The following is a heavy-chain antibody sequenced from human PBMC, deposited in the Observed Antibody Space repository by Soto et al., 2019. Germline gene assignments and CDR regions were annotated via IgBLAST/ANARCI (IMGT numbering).Heavy chain of an antibody. Sequence: QVQLVQSGAELKKPGASVKVSCKASGYTFSNYDMNWVRQATGQGPEWIGWVNPNNGTTGYAQKFQGRVTLTTDISTTTAYMELTSLRSKNTGIYYCAKVSRKGSAIDFDYWGQGTLITVSS. V-gene: IGHV1-8*01. CDR3: AKVSRKGSAIDFDY. D-gene: IGHD3-10*01. CDR2: VNPNNGTT. CDR1: GYTFSNYD. J-gene: IGHJ4*02.